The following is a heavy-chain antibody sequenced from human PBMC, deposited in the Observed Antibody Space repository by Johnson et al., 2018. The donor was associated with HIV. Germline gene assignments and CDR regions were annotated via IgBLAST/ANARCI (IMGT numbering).Heavy chain of an antibody. V-gene: IGHV3-30*02. CDR3: TKDHDYGDAFDL. D-gene: IGHD4-17*01. CDR2: IQYDGKNK. Sequence: WVRQSPGRWLEEVAFIQYDGKNKYYADSVKGRFTISRDNSKNTLFLQMSSLRTEDTAVYYCTKDHDYGDAFDLWGQGSMVTVSS. J-gene: IGHJ3*01.